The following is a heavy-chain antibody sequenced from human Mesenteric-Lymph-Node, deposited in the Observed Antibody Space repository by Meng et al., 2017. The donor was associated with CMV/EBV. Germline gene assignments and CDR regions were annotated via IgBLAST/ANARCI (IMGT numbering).Heavy chain of an antibody. CDR2: IYYSGST. D-gene: IGHD5-24*01. CDR3: ARARIQRWLQGYYYYGLDV. CDR1: GGSVSSGSYY. V-gene: IGHV4-61*01. J-gene: IGHJ6*02. Sequence: SETLSLTCTVSGGSVSSGSYYWSWIRQPPGKGLEWIGYIYYSGSTTYSPSLQSRVTISIDTSKNQFSLMLTSVTAADTAVYYCARARIQRWLQGYYYYGLDVWGQGTTVTVSS.